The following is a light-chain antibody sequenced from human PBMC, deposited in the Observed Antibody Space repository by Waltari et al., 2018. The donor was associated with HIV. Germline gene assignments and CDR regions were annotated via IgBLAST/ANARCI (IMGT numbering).Light chain of an antibody. CDR2: GAS. Sequence: DIVMTQSPAILSVSPGESVTLSCRASQSVRTSLAWYQQKPGQAPRLLIYGASPRATGIPARFSGSGSGTEFTLTISSLQSEDSAVYHCQQYDDWPPFTFGQGTKLEIK. V-gene: IGKV3-15*01. CDR1: QSVRTS. CDR3: QQYDDWPPFT. J-gene: IGKJ2*01.